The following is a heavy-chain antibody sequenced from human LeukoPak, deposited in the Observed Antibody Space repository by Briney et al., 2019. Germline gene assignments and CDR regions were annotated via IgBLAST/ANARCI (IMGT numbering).Heavy chain of an antibody. CDR3: ARRRVYSGSGEFDF. CDR1: GGSMSGYY. CDR2: IHYSGTT. D-gene: IGHD5-12*01. V-gene: IGHV4-59*01. J-gene: IGHJ4*02. Sequence: SETLSLTCTVSGGSMSGYYWSWIRQPPGKGLEWIGYIHYSGTTNYNPSLKSRVTISLDTSRNQFSLKLRSVTTADTAVYYCARRRVYSGSGEFDFWGQGTLVTVSS.